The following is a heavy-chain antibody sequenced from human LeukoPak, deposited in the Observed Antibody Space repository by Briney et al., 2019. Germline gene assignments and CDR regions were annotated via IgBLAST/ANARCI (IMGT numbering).Heavy chain of an antibody. CDR1: GGSISSYY. CDR2: IYTSGSTNYT. V-gene: IGHV4-4*07. Sequence: SETLSLTCTVSGGSISSYYWSWIRQPAGKGLEWIGRIYTSGSTNYTNYNPSLKSRVTMSVDTSKNQFSLKLSSVTAADTAVYYCARTYSSRWYPFDYWGQGTLVTVSS. D-gene: IGHD6-13*01. J-gene: IGHJ4*02. CDR3: ARTYSSRWYPFDY.